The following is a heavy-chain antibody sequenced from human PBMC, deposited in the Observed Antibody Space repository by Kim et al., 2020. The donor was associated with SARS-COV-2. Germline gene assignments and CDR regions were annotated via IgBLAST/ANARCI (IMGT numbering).Heavy chain of an antibody. CDR1: GFTFSSYA. D-gene: IGHD3-3*01. CDR2: ISGSGGST. J-gene: IGHJ3*02. CDR3: AKGGLRFLEWLLSAGNDAFDI. V-gene: IGHV3-23*01. Sequence: GGSLRLSCAASGFTFSSYAMSWVRQAPGKGLEWVSAISGSGGSTYYADSVKGRFTISRDNSKNTLYLQMNSLRAEDTAVYYCAKGGLRFLEWLLSAGNDAFDIWGQGTMVTVSS.